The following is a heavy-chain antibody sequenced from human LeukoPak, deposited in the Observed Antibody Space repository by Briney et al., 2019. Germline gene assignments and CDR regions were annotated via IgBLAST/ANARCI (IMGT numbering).Heavy chain of an antibody. D-gene: IGHD1-1*01. V-gene: IGHV3-21*01. CDR1: GSTFSSYS. Sequence: GGSLRLSCAASGSTFSSYSMNWVRQAPGKGLEWVSSISSSSSYIYYADSVKGRFTISRDNAKNSLYLQMNSLRAEDTAVYYCARVRYNWNDEDYWGQGTLVTVSS. J-gene: IGHJ4*02. CDR2: ISSSSSYI. CDR3: ARVRYNWNDEDY.